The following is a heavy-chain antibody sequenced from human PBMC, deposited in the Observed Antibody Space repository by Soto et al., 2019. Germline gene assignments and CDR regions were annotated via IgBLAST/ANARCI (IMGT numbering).Heavy chain of an antibody. J-gene: IGHJ6*02. CDR2: IIPIFGTA. D-gene: IGHD2-2*01. CDR3: AGGQIVVVPAAIGYYGMDV. V-gene: IGHV1-69*13. Sequence: SVKVSFKASGGTLSSYAISWLRQAPGQGLEWMGGIIPIFGTANYAQKFQGRVTITADESTSTAYMELSSLRSEDTAVYYCAGGQIVVVPAAIGYYGMDVWGQGTTVTVSS. CDR1: GGTLSSYA.